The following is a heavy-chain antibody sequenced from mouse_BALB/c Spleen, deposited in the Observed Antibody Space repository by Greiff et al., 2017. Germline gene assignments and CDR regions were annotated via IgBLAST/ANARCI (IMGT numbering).Heavy chain of an antibody. CDR3: ARSSHYAMDY. CDR1: GYTFTSYT. CDR2: INPSSGYT. V-gene: IGHV1-4*01. J-gene: IGHJ4*01. D-gene: IGHD6-1*01. Sequence: QVHVKQSGAELARPGASVKMSCKASGYTFTSYTMHWVKQRPGQGLEWIGYINPSSGYTNYNQKFKDKATLTADKSSSTAYMQLSSLTSEDSAVYYCARSSHYAMDYWGQGTSVTVSS.